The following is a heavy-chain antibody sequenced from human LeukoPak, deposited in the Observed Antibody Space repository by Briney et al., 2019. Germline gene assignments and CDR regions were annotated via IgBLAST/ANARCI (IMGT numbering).Heavy chain of an antibody. J-gene: IGHJ4*02. CDR1: GFTFSSYA. CDR2: ISYDGGNK. D-gene: IGHD4-17*01. CDR3: ARDSSTVTTRSGYFDY. V-gene: IGHV3-30*04. Sequence: GGSLRLSCAASGFTFSSYAMHWVRQAPGKGLEWVAVISYDGGNKYYADSVKGRFTISRDNSKNTLYLQMNSLRAEDTAVYYCARDSSTVTTRSGYFDYWGQGTLVTVSS.